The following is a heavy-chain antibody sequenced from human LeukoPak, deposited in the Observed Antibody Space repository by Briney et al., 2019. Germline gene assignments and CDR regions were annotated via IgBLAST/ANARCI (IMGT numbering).Heavy chain of an antibody. V-gene: IGHV4-4*07. J-gene: IGHJ4*02. Sequence: SETLSPTCTVSGASISSYYWSWIRQPAGKGLEWTGRTYTSGSNNYNPSLKSRVTMSVDTSKNQFSLKLSSVTAADTAVYYCARDRVYGRIAVAGSRAYYFDYWGEGTLVTVSS. CDR2: TYTSGSN. CDR1: GASISSYY. CDR3: ARDRVYGRIAVAGSRAYYFDY. D-gene: IGHD6-19*01.